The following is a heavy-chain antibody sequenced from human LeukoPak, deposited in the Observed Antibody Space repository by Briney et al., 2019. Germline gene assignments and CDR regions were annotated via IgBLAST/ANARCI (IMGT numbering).Heavy chain of an antibody. Sequence: ASVKVSCKASGYTFTSYDINWVRQATGQGLEWMGWMNPNSGNTGYAQKFQGGVTMTRNTSISTAYMELSSLRSEDTAVYYCARNGVVVPAAILRDNWFDPWGQGTLVTVSS. CDR1: GYTFTSYD. D-gene: IGHD2-2*02. CDR2: MNPNSGNT. CDR3: ARNGVVVPAAILRDNWFDP. J-gene: IGHJ5*02. V-gene: IGHV1-8*01.